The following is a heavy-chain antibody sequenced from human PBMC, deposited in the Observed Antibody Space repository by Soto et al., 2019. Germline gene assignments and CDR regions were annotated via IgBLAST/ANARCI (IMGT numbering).Heavy chain of an antibody. V-gene: IGHV4-31*03. J-gene: IGHJ3*02. Sequence: SETLSLTCTVSGGSISSGGYYWSWIRQHPGKGLEWIGYIYYSGSTYYNPSLKSRVTISVDTSKNEFSLKMSSVTDADTAVYYCTSKFGQLLADAFDIWGQGTMVTVSS. CDR3: TSKFGQLLADAFDI. CDR1: GGSISSGGYY. D-gene: IGHD3-10*01. CDR2: IYYSGST.